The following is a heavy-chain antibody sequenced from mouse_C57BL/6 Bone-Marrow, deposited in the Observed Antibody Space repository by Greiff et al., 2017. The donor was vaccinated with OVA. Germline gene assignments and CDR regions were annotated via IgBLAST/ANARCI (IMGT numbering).Heavy chain of an antibody. Sequence: VKLMESGAELVRPGTSVKMSCKASGYTFTNYWIGWAKQRPGHGLEWIGDIYPGGGYTNYNEKFKGKATLTADKSSSTAYMQFSSLTSEDSAIYYCASGVYYFDYWGQGTTLTVSS. CDR1: GYTFTNYW. CDR3: ASGVYYFDY. J-gene: IGHJ2*01. CDR2: IYPGGGYT. V-gene: IGHV1-63*01.